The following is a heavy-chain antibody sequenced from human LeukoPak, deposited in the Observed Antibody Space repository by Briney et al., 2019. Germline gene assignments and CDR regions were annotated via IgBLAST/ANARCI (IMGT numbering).Heavy chain of an antibody. D-gene: IGHD1-26*01. CDR3: AQWELLPSSHDAFDI. CDR2: ISSSSSTI. Sequence: GGSLRLSCAASGFTFSSYRMNWVRQAPGKGLEWVSYISSSSSTIYYADSVKGRFTISRDNAKNSLYLQMNSLRAEDTAVYYCAQWELLPSSHDAFDIWGQGTMVTVSS. V-gene: IGHV3-48*01. J-gene: IGHJ3*02. CDR1: GFTFSSYR.